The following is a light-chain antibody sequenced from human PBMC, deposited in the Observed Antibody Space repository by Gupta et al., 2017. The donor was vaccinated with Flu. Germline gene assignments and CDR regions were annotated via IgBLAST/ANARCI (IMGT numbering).Light chain of an antibody. V-gene: IGLV3-25*03. CDR2: KDT. CDR1: ALPNQY. Sequence: GQTARITCSVDALPNQYVYWFQQKPGQAPALLIYKDTERPSGIPERFSASGSGTTVTLTISGVQAEDEADYYCQSADSTSTYYVFGAGTKVTVL. J-gene: IGLJ1*01. CDR3: QSADSTSTYYV.